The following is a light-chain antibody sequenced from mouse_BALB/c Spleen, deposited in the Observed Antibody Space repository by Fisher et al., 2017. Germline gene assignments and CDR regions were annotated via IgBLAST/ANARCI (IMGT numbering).Light chain of an antibody. Sequence: IVMTQTTAILSASPGEKVTMTCRASSSVSYMYWYQQKPRSSPKPWIYLTSNLASGVPARFSGSGSGTSYSLTISSMEAEDAATYYCQQWSSNPPITFGGGTKLEIK. J-gene: IGKJ2*01. CDR2: LTS. CDR3: QQWSSNPPIT. CDR1: SSVSY. V-gene: IGKV4-68*01.